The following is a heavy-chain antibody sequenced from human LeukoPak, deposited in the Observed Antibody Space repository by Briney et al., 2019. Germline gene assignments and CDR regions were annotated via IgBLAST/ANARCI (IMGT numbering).Heavy chain of an antibody. CDR2: INHNSGGT. D-gene: IGHD3-3*01. J-gene: IGHJ4*02. CDR3: ARETNLRFLDY. V-gene: IGHV1-2*02. CDR1: GYTFTSYD. Sequence: ASVKVSCTASGYTFTSYDINWVRQDPGQGLEWMGWINHNSGGTNYAQKFKGRVTMTRDTSTSTAYMELSRLRSDDTAVYYCARETNLRFLDYWGQGTLVAVSS.